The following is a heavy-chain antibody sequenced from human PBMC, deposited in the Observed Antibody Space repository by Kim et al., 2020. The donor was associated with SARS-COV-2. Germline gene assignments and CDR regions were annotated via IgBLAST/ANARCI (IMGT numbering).Heavy chain of an antibody. CDR2: MNPNSGNT. D-gene: IGHD6-6*01. CDR3: ARGFSRRQLVMPYYFDY. Sequence: ASVKVSCKASGYTFTSYDINWVRQATGQGLEWMGWMNPNSGNTSYAQKFQGRVTMTTNTSISTAYMELSSLRSEDTAVYYCARGFSRRQLVMPYYFDYWGQGTLVTVSS. V-gene: IGHV1-8*01. J-gene: IGHJ4*02. CDR1: GYTFTSYD.